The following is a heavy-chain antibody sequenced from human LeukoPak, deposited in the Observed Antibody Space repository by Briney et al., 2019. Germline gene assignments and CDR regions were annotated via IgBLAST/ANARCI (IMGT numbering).Heavy chain of an antibody. D-gene: IGHD2-2*01. J-gene: IGHJ6*02. CDR3: VRVEIGTYHGMDV. CDR1: GFTLSNYW. CDR2: IKTDGTIT. Sequence: GGSLRLSCAASGFTLSNYWMHWVRQAPGEGLVWVSRIKTDGTITNYADSVKGRFTISRDNAKNTLYFQMNSLRVEDTAVYYCVRVEIGTYHGMDVWGQGTTVTVSS. V-gene: IGHV3-74*01.